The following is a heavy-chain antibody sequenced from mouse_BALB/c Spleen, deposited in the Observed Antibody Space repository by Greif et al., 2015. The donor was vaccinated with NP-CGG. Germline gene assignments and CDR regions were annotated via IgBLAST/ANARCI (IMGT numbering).Heavy chain of an antibody. CDR2: ISYSGST. J-gene: IGHJ2*01. D-gene: IGHD1-1*01. CDR1: GDSITSGY. V-gene: IGHV3-8*02. CDR3: ARYYYGSSYYFDY. Sequence: DVKLVESGPRLVKPSQTLSLTCSVTGDSITSGYWNWIRKFPGNKLEYMGYISYSGSTYYNPSLKSRISITRDTSKNQYYLQLNSVTTEDTATYYCARYYYGSSYYFDYWGQGTTLTVSS.